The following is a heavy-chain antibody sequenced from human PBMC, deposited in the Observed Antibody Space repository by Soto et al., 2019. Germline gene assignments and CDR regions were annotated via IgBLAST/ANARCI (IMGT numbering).Heavy chain of an antibody. D-gene: IGHD3-22*01. CDR1: GYTFTGYY. J-gene: IGHJ3*01. CDR2: INPNSGGT. CDR3: ARASWYYYASSGDAFDL. Sequence: ASVKVSCKASGYTFTGYYMHWVRQAPGQGLEWMGWINPNSGGTNYAQKFQGWVTMTRDTSISTAYMELSRLRSDDTAVYYCARASWYYYASSGDAFDLWVQGTMVTVSS. V-gene: IGHV1-2*04.